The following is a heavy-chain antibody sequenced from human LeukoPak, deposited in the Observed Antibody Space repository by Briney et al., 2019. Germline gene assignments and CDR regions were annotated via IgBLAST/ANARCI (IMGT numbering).Heavy chain of an antibody. Sequence: SETLSLTCAVYGGSFSGYYWSWIRQPPGKGLEWIGEINHSGSTNYNPSLKSRVTISVDTSKNQFSLKLSSVTAADTAVYYCARGPWSSDVWGKGTTVTVSS. CDR2: INHSGST. CDR3: ARGPWSSDV. D-gene: IGHD2-15*01. V-gene: IGHV4-34*01. CDR1: GGSFSGYY. J-gene: IGHJ6*04.